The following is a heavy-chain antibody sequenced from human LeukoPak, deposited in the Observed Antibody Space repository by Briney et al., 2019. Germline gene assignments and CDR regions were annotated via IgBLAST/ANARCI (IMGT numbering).Heavy chain of an antibody. V-gene: IGHV3-11*05. CDR1: GFTFSGYY. CDR3: VREDKWYFDL. Sequence: PGGSLRLSCSASGFTFSGYYMSWIRQAPGKGLEWVSKISTTSTYTNYADSVKGRFTISRDNAKNSLYLQMNSLRVEDTAVYYCVREDKWYFDLWGRGTLVTVSS. J-gene: IGHJ2*01. CDR2: ISTTSTYT.